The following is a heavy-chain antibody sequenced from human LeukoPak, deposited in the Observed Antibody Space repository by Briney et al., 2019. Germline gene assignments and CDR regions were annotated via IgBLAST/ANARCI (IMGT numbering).Heavy chain of an antibody. J-gene: IGHJ5*02. CDR1: GGSISSYY. CDR3: ARGIAVPYPWFDP. CDR2: IYYSGSS. Sequence: SETLSLTCTVSGGSISSYYWSWIRQPPGKGLEWIGYIYYSGSSNYNPSLKSRLTISVDTSENQFSLKLGSVTAADTAVYYCARGIAVPYPWFDPWGQGTLVTVSS. D-gene: IGHD6-19*01. V-gene: IGHV4-59*01.